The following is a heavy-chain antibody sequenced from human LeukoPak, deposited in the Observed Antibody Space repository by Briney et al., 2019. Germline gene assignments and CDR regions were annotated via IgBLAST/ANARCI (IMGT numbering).Heavy chain of an antibody. CDR1: GFTFSTYA. Sequence: PGGSLRLSCAASGFTFSTYAMHWVRQAPGKGLEYVSAISSSGGRTYYANSVKDRFTISRDISTNTLYLQMGSLRAEDTAVYYCARDQPARPPIIPPFDGMDVWGQGTTVTVSS. CDR2: ISSSGGRT. CDR3: ARDQPARPPIIPPFDGMDV. J-gene: IGHJ6*02. D-gene: IGHD6-6*01. V-gene: IGHV3-64*01.